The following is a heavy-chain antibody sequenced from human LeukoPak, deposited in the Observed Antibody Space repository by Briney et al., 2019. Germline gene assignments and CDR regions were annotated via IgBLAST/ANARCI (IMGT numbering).Heavy chain of an antibody. CDR1: GFTFSSYS. D-gene: IGHD3-22*01. Sequence: GGSLRLSCAASGFTFSSYSMNWVRQAPGKGLEWVSSISSSSSYVYYADSVKDRFTISRDNAKNSLYLQMNSLRAEDTAVYYCARIEARYYYDSSGSVDYWGQGTLVTVSS. CDR3: ARIEARYYYDSSGSVDY. V-gene: IGHV3-21*01. CDR2: ISSSSSYV. J-gene: IGHJ4*02.